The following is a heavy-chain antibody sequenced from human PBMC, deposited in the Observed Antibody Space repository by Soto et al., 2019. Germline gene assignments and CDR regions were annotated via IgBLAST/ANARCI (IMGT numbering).Heavy chain of an antibody. CDR1: GYSFAGYG. CDR2: SYPGDSDT. CDR3: ARSGSSGYYYDAFDI. J-gene: IGHJ3*02. V-gene: IGHV5-51*01. Sequence: PVESLRICRSGAGYSFAGYGIGWVRQMHGKGLEWMGISYPGDSDTRYSPSFQGQVTISADKSISTAYLQWSSLKASDTAMYYCARSGSSGYYYDAFDIWGQGTMVTVSS. D-gene: IGHD3-22*01.